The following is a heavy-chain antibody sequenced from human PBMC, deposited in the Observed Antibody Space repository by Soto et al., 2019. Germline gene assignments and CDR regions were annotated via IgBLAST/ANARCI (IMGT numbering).Heavy chain of an antibody. CDR2: IIPILGIA. CDR1: GGTFSSYT. V-gene: IGHV1-69*02. Sequence: QVQLVQSGAEVKKPGSSVKVSCKASGGTFSSYTISWVRQAPGQGLEWMGRIIPILGIANYAQKFQGRVTINADNSTSTAYRELSSLRDEDTAVYYWARGNMGRGEGQLDYWGQGTLVTVSS. J-gene: IGHJ4*02. CDR3: ARGNMGRGEGQLDY. D-gene: IGHD3-10*01.